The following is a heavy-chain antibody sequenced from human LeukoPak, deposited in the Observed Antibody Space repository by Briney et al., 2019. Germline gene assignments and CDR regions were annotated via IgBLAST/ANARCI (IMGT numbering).Heavy chain of an antibody. CDR3: ARDLWSPRKDYYMDV. J-gene: IGHJ6*03. Sequence: GASVKVSCKASGYTFTGYYMHWVRQAPGQGLEWMGWINPNSGGTNYAQKFQGRVTMTRDTSISTAYMELSRLRSDDTAVYYCARDLWSPRKDYYMDVWGKGTTVTVSS. CDR1: GYTFTGYY. CDR2: INPNSGGT. D-gene: IGHD2-21*01. V-gene: IGHV1-2*02.